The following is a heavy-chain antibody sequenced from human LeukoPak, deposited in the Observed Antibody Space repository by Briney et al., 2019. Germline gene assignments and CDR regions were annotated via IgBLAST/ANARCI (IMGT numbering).Heavy chain of an antibody. CDR3: ARVGSSWPFYYFDY. Sequence: SEALSLTCTVSGDSISSSSDYWGWIRQPPGKGLEWIGNIYYSGTTYYNPSLKSRVTISVDRSKNQFSLKVSSMTAADTAVYYCARVGSSWPFYYFDYWGQGTLVTVSS. CDR1: GDSISSSSDY. D-gene: IGHD6-13*01. J-gene: IGHJ4*02. CDR2: IYYSGTT. V-gene: IGHV4-39*07.